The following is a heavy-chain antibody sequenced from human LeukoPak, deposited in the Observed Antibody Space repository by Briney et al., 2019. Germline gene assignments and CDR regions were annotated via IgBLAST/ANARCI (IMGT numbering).Heavy chain of an antibody. Sequence: SETLSLTCAVYGGSFSGYYWSWIRQPPGKGLEWIGEINHSGSTNYNPSLKSRVTISVDTSKNQFSLKLSSVTAADTAVYYCARRGHSYGSIDYWGQGTPVTVSS. V-gene: IGHV4-34*01. CDR3: ARRGHSYGSIDY. CDR1: GGSFSGYY. J-gene: IGHJ4*02. D-gene: IGHD5-18*01. CDR2: INHSGST.